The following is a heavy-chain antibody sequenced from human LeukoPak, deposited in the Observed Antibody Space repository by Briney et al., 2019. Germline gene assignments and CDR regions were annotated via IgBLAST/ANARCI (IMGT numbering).Heavy chain of an antibody. V-gene: IGHV4-39*07. Sequence: SETLSLTCTVSGGSISSSSYYWGWIRQPPGKGLEWIGSIYYSGSTYYNPSLKSRVTISVDTSKNQFSLKLSSVTAADTAVYYCARDLDLYYFDYWGQGTLVTVSS. CDR1: GGSISSSSYY. CDR3: ARDLDLYYFDY. CDR2: IYYSGST. J-gene: IGHJ4*02.